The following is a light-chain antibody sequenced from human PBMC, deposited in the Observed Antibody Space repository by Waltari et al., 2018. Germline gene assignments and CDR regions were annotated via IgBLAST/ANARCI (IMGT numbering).Light chain of an antibody. V-gene: IGLV2-14*03. CDR3: TSYTSRNTLV. CDR2: DVR. CDR1: SRDVGAYTY. J-gene: IGLJ1*01. Sequence: QSALTQPASVSGSPGQSITISCTGTSRDVGAYTYISWYQQHPGKVPKVMIFDVRIRPAGVSNRFSGSKSGNTASLTISGLQAEDEADYYCTSYTSRNTLVFGSGTKVTVL.